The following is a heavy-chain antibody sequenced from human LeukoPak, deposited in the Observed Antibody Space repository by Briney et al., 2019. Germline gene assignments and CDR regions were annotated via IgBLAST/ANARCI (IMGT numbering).Heavy chain of an antibody. V-gene: IGHV4-59*01. CDR3: ATYYAAWGGRGH. D-gene: IGHD3-16*01. CDR2: FYASRGI. CDR1: GGYISDSH. Sequence: PSETLSLTCTVSGGYISDSHWSWIRQAPGKGLEWIGEFYASRGINYHPSLRSRVSISFDMSKSQLSLTLTSVTAADTAVYYCATYYAAWGGRGHWGQGTLVTVSS. J-gene: IGHJ4*02.